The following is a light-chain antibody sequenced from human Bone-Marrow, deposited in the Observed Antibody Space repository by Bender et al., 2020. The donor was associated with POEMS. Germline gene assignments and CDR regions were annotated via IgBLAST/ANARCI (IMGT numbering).Light chain of an antibody. J-gene: IGLJ1*01. CDR2: EDV. CDR3: CSYNRGFSYV. V-gene: IGLV2-23*01. Sequence: QSALTQPASVSGSPGQSITISCTETSGGVGNLNLVSWYQQHPGKAPKLLIYEDVQRPSGVSHRFSGSKSGNTAYLTISGLLAEDEADYYCCSYNRGFSYVFATGTTVTV. CDR1: SGGVGNLNL.